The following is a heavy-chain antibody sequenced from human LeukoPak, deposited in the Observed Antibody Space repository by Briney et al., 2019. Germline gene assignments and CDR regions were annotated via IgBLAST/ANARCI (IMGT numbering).Heavy chain of an antibody. CDR3: ARLGIAAAGTEETKAFDI. V-gene: IGHV3-20*04. CDR2: INWNGGST. J-gene: IGHJ3*02. D-gene: IGHD6-13*01. Sequence: GGSLRLSCAASTFTFDDYGMSWVRQAPGKGLEWVSGINWNGGSTGYADSVKGRFTTPRDNAKNSLYLQMNSLKASDTAIYYCARLGIAAAGTEETKAFDIWGQGTMVTVSS. CDR1: TFTFDDYG.